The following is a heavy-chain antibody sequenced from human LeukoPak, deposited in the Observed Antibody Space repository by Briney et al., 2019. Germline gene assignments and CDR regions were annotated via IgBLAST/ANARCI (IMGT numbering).Heavy chain of an antibody. J-gene: IGHJ4*02. Sequence: PSETLPLTCAVSGGSISSYYWSWIRQPAGKGLEWIGRIYTSGSTNYNPSLKSRVTMSVDTSKNQFSLKLSSVTAADTAVYYCARGYCSSTSCSGFDYWGQGTLVTVSS. D-gene: IGHD2-2*01. V-gene: IGHV4-4*07. CDR1: GGSISSYY. CDR3: ARGYCSSTSCSGFDY. CDR2: IYTSGST.